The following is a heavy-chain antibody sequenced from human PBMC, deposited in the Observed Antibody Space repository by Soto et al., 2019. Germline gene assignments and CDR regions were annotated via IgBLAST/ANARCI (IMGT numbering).Heavy chain of an antibody. J-gene: IGHJ4*02. D-gene: IGHD1-26*01. CDR1: GFTFSHYA. CDR2: MSYDGSNE. CDR3: ATGGSHTVAH. Sequence: QVQLVESGGGVVQPGRSLRLSCAASGFTFSHYAMHWVRQAPGKVLEWVALMSYDGSNEYYADSVKGRFTIPRDNSKNTLDLQLTSLRAEDTAVSYWATGGSHTVAHWGQGTLVTVSS. V-gene: IGHV3-30*03.